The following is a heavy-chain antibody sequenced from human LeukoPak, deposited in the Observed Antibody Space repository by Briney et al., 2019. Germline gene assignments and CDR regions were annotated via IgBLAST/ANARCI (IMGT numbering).Heavy chain of an antibody. D-gene: IGHD6-13*01. CDR2: ISGSGGST. V-gene: IGHV3-23*01. Sequence: GGSLRLSCAASGFTFSSYAMSWVRQAPGKGLEWVSAISGSGGSTYYADSVKGRFTISRDNSKNTLYLQMSSLRAEDTAVYYCAKYDSSSWYYFDYWGQGTLVTVSS. CDR1: GFTFSSYA. J-gene: IGHJ4*02. CDR3: AKYDSSSWYYFDY.